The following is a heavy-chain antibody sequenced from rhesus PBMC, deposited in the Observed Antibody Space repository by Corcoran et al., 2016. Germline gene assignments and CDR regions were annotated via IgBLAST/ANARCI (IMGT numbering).Heavy chain of an antibody. CDR1: GGSISSSYYY. Sequence: QVQLQESGPGLVKPSETLSLTCAVSGGSISSSYYYWSWIRQAPGKGLEWIGYISYSGSTSYTPSLKSRVTISRDTSKNQFSLKLSSVTAADTAVYYCARQVCYSCRFDYWGQGVLVTVSS. J-gene: IGHJ4*01. CDR3: ARQVCYSCRFDY. V-gene: IGHV4-122*02. D-gene: IGHD2-39*02. CDR2: ISYSGST.